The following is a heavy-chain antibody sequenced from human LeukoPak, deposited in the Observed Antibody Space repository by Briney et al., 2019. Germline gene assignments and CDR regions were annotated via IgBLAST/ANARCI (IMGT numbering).Heavy chain of an antibody. J-gene: IGHJ3*02. CDR3: VKPAEWLRLRADAFDT. D-gene: IGHD5-12*01. CDR1: GFTFSDYG. V-gene: IGHV3-23*01. Sequence: GGSLRLSCVASGFTFSDYGMSWGPHSPEKGLEGGAGISGSGDHTYYGDSVKGRFIISRDNSMNTVYLQLNSLTAEATALYYCVKPAEWLRLRADAFDTWGQGTRVTVSS. CDR2: ISGSGDHT.